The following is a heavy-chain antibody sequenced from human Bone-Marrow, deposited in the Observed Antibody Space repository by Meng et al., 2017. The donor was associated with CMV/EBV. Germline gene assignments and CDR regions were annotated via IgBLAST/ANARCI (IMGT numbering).Heavy chain of an antibody. Sequence: SETLSLTCTVSGGSVNSGSYYWSWIRQPPGKGLEWIGYIYYSGSTNYNPSLKSRVTISLDTSKNQFSLKLNSVTAADTAVYYCASEIGIVGGYGLDVWGQGNSVNV. D-gene: IGHD2-15*01. CDR3: ASEIGIVGGYGLDV. J-gene: IGHJ6*02. CDR2: IYYSGST. V-gene: IGHV4-61*01. CDR1: GGSVNSGSYY.